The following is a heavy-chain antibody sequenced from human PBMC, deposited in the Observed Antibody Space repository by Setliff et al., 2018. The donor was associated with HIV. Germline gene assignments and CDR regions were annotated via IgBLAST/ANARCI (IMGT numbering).Heavy chain of an antibody. Sequence: RASVKVSCKAPGFTFTNSAMQWVRQARGQRLEWIGWIVVGSYNTNYAQKFQERVTITRDLSTSTAYMELSSLRSEDTAVYYCAAASNRRVRGVNLHYYYYMDVWGKGTTVTVSS. D-gene: IGHD3-10*01. V-gene: IGHV1-58*02. J-gene: IGHJ6*03. CDR1: GFTFTNSA. CDR3: AAASNRRVRGVNLHYYYYMDV. CDR2: IVVGSYNT.